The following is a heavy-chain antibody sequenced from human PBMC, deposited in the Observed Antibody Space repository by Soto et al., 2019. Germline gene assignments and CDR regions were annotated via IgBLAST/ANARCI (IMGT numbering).Heavy chain of an antibody. CDR1: GGCLSGYY. V-gene: IGHV4-34*01. Sequence: QVQLQQWAAGLLKPSETLSLTCAVYGGCLSGYYWTWIRQPPGTGLEWIGEINHSGSTNYNPSLKSRGTISVDTSKKQFCLKLTSVTAADTVVYYCARDKITGLFDYWGQGTRVTVSS. D-gene: IGHD2-8*02. CDR3: ARDKITGLFDY. CDR2: INHSGST. J-gene: IGHJ4*02.